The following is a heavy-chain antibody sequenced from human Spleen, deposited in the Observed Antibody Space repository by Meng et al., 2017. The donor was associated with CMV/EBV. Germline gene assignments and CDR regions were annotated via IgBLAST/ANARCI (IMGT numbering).Heavy chain of an antibody. CDR1: GCTFSSYG. J-gene: IGHJ6*02. Sequence: GGSLRLSCAASGCTFSSYGLHWVRQAPGKGLEWVAFIRYDGSNNYYADPLKGRFTISRDNFKNTLYLQMNSLRAAATAVYYCAKESEIADCLNYYGMDVWGQGTTVTVSS. CDR2: IRYDGSNN. D-gene: IGHD2-21*01. CDR3: AKESEIADCLNYYGMDV. V-gene: IGHV3-30*02.